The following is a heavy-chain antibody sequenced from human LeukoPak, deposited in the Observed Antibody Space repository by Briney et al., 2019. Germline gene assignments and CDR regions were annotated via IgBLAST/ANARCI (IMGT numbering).Heavy chain of an antibody. V-gene: IGHV4-59*01. CDR2: IYYTGST. J-gene: IGHJ4*02. D-gene: IGHD1-26*01. Sequence: SGTLSLTRTVSGGSISSYYWSWVRQPPGRGVEWVGYIYYTGSTNYNPSLKSRVTLSADTSKNQYSLKLSSVTAADTAVYFCARVGGWEPKLHGVTFDYLGQGTLVTVSS. CDR1: GGSISSYY. CDR3: ARVGGWEPKLHGVTFDY.